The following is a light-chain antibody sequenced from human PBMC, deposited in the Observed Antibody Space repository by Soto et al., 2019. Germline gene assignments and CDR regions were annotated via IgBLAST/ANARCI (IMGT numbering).Light chain of an antibody. CDR3: QQYGSSPRIT. J-gene: IGKJ3*01. Sequence: EIVLTQSPGTLSLSPGERATLSCRAGQNIGSYLAWFQQKPGQAPRLLIYGASTRTTGIPDRFSGSGSGTDFTLTISRLEPEDFAVYYCQQYGSSPRITFGPGTIVDVK. V-gene: IGKV3-20*01. CDR1: QNIGSY. CDR2: GAS.